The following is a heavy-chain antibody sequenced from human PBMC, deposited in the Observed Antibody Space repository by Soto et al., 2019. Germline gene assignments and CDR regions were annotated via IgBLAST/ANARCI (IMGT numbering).Heavy chain of an antibody. Sequence: ASVKVSCKASGYTFTNYYMHWVRQAPGQGLEWMGIINPSGGSTSYAQKFQGRVTMTRDTSTSTVYMELSSLRSEDTAVYYCARDRSFDIVVVPAASSSSYYYGMDVWGQGTTVTVSS. V-gene: IGHV1-46*01. CDR2: INPSGGST. D-gene: IGHD2-2*01. CDR3: ARDRSFDIVVVPAASSSSYYYGMDV. CDR1: GYTFTNYY. J-gene: IGHJ6*02.